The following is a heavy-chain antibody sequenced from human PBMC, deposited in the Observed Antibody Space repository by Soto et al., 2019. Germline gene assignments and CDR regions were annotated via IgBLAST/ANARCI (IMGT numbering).Heavy chain of an antibody. D-gene: IGHD3-16*01. V-gene: IGHV3-64*01. CDR3: ARGGRTAVPDY. Sequence: EVQLVESGGGLVQPGGSLRLSCAASGFTFSDYAMHWVRQAPGKGLEYVSVTSSAGTSSYYANSVKGRFIISRDNSKNTLYLQMGSLGAEDMAVYYCARGGRTAVPDYWGQGTLVTVSS. CDR2: TSSAGTSS. J-gene: IGHJ4*02. CDR1: GFTFSDYA.